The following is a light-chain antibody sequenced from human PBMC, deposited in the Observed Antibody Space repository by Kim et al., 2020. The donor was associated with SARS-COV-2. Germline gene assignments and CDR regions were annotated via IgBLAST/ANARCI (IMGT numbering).Light chain of an antibody. CDR2: KAS. CDR1: QSISSW. CDR3: QQYKSYWT. Sequence: DIQMTQSPSTLSASVGDRVTITCRASQSISSWLAWYQQKPGKAPKLVLQKASNLENGVPSRFSGSGSGTEFTLTISSLQPDDSATYYCQQYKSYWTFGQGTKVEIK. V-gene: IGKV1-5*03. J-gene: IGKJ1*01.